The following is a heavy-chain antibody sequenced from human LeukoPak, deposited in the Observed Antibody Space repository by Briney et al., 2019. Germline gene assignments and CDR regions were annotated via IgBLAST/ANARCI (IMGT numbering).Heavy chain of an antibody. Sequence: SETLSLTCTVSGGSISSYYWSWIRQPPGKGLEWIGYIYYSGSTNYNPSLKSRVTISVDTSKNQFSLKLSSVNAADTAVYYCARDRHWTNDWVFDYWGQGTLVTVSS. CDR2: IYYSGST. CDR3: ARDRHWTNDWVFDY. J-gene: IGHJ4*02. D-gene: IGHD1/OR15-1a*01. V-gene: IGHV4-59*01. CDR1: GGSISSYY.